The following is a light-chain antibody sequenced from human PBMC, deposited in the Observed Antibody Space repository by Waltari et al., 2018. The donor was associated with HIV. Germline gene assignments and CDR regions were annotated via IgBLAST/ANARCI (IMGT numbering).Light chain of an antibody. CDR2: GAS. J-gene: IGKJ3*01. CDR3: QQYDSSPGRFT. Sequence: EFVLTQSQGTLSLSPGERATLSCRASQSVSSSYLAWYQQNPGQAPKLLMDGASSMATGSPDRFSGSGSGTDFTLTISRLEPEDFAVYYCQQYDSSPGRFTFGPGTRVDIK. CDR1: QSVSSSY. V-gene: IGKV3-20*01.